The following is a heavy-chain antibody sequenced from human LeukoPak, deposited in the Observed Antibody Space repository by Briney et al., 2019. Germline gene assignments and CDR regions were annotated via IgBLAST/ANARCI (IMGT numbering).Heavy chain of an antibody. CDR1: GGSFSGYY. V-gene: IGHV4-34*01. CDR3: ARGAHYYYGSGSYYSFDY. CDR2: INHSGST. Sequence: SETLSLTCAVYGGSFSGYYWSWIRQPPGKGLEWIGEINHSGSTNYNPSLKSRVTISVDTSKNQFSLKLSSVTAADTAVYYWARGAHYYYGSGSYYSFDYWGQGTLVTVSS. D-gene: IGHD3-10*01. J-gene: IGHJ4*02.